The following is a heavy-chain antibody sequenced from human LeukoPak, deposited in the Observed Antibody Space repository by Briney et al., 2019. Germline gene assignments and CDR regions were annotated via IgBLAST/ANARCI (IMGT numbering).Heavy chain of an antibody. Sequence: GGSLRLSCAASRFTFSSYWMSWVRQAPGKGLEWVAHIKHDGSGKYYVDSVKGRFNIARDNAKNSVYLQMNSLRAEDTAVYYCARDRRDGYNLLDYWGQGTLVTVSS. CDR2: IKHDGSGK. D-gene: IGHD5-24*01. CDR1: RFTFSSYW. V-gene: IGHV3-7*01. CDR3: ARDRRDGYNLLDY. J-gene: IGHJ4*02.